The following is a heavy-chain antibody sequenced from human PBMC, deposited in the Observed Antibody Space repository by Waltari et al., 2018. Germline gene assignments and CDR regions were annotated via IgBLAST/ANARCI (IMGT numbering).Heavy chain of an antibody. J-gene: IGHJ4*02. CDR2: ISGSGERT. D-gene: IGHD2-15*01. V-gene: IGHV3-23*01. CDR3: AEDSRPVLGAARNYFDN. CDR1: GFTFSSYA. Sequence: EVQLLESGGGLLQSGGSLRLSCSASGFTFSSYAMSWVRQAPGKGLEWVAGISGSGERTYYAVSVKGRVTISRDNSKNTLFLQVNSLRADDTAVYYCAEDSRPVLGAARNYFDNWGQGTLVTVSS.